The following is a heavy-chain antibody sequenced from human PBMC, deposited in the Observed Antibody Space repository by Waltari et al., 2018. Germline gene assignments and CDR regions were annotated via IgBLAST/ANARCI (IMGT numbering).Heavy chain of an antibody. CDR1: GFAVGSNP. Sequence: EVQLVESGGGFVHPGGALRLSCAASGFAVGSNPLAWVRQAPGKGLEWVSIIYSAGSTYYEDSVMGRFTISRDISKNTLHLQMNRLTTEDTATYYCATARDEQTAMVYFDHWGEGSMVSVSS. D-gene: IGHD5-18*01. CDR2: IYSAGST. CDR3: ATARDEQTAMVYFDH. J-gene: IGHJ4*02. V-gene: IGHV3-66*02.